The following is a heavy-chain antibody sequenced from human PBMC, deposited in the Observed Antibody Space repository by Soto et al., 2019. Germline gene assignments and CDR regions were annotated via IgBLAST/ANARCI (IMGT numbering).Heavy chain of an antibody. CDR3: ARDSAYCRSTSCYLSYYYYMDV. Sequence: VQVVESGGGLVQPGGSLRLSCAASGFTFSNNWMTWVRQAPGKGLEWVANIKQDGSEKYYVDSVKGRFTLSRDNAKNSLYLQMNSLRAEDTAVYYCARDSAYCRSTSCYLSYYYYMDVWGKGTTVTVSS. D-gene: IGHD2-2*01. CDR1: GFTFSNNW. J-gene: IGHJ6*03. V-gene: IGHV3-7*01. CDR2: IKQDGSEK.